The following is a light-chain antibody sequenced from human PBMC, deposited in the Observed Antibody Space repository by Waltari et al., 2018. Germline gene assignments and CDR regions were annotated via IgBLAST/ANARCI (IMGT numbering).Light chain of an antibody. V-gene: IGLV2-23*02. CDR1: TNDVGAYDL. J-gene: IGLJ2*01. CDR2: AVT. CDR3: CSYAGGRTYVV. Sequence: QSALTQAASVSGSLGQSITISCTGTTNDVGAYDLVSWYQQHPGKAPRLIIYAVTERPSGVFNRFSGSKSGNTASLTISGLQAEDEADYHCCSYAGGRTYVVFGGGTKLTVL.